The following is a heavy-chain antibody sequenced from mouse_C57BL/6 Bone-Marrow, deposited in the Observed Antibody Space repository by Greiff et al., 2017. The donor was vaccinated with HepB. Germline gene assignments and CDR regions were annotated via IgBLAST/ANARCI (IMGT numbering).Heavy chain of an antibody. Sequence: VKLMESGGDLVKPGGSLKLSCAASGFTFSSYGMSWVRQTPDKRLEWVATISSGGSYTYYPDSVKGRFTISRDNAKNTLYLQMSSLKSEDTAMYYCARHRLGAWFAYWGQGTLVTVSA. D-gene: IGHD4-1*01. CDR2: ISSGGSYT. V-gene: IGHV5-6*01. CDR1: GFTFSSYG. J-gene: IGHJ3*01. CDR3: ARHRLGAWFAY.